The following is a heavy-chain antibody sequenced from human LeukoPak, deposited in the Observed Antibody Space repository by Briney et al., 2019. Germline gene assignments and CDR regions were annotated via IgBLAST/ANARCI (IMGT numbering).Heavy chain of an antibody. V-gene: IGHV3-30*18. CDR1: GFTFSSYG. CDR3: AKTRGLWEPFDY. CDR2: ISYDGSNK. J-gene: IGHJ4*02. Sequence: PGRSLRLSCAASGFTFSSYGMHWVRQAPGKGLEWVAVISYDGSNKYYADSVKGRFTISRDNSKNTLYLQMNSLRAEDTAVYYCAKTRGLWEPFDYWGQGTLVTVSS. D-gene: IGHD1-26*01.